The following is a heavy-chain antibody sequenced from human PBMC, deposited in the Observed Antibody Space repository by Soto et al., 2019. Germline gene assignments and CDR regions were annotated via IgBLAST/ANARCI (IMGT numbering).Heavy chain of an antibody. CDR2: IYPGDSDT. CDR1: GYSFTSYW. J-gene: IGHJ6*03. V-gene: IGHV5-51*01. D-gene: IGHD2-2*01. CDR3: ARHRKPSSSTSFNYYYMDV. Sequence: GESLKISCTGSGYSFTSYWIGWVRQMPGKGLKRIRIIYPGDSDTRYSPSFQGQVTISADKSISTAYLQWSSLKASDTAMYYCARHRKPSSSTSFNYYYMDVWGKGTTVTVSS.